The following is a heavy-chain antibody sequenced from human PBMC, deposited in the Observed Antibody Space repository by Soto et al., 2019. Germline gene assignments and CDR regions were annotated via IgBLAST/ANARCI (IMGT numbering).Heavy chain of an antibody. CDR1: GGSISSGGYY. Sequence: SETLSLTCTVSGGSISSGGYYWSWIRQHPGKGLEWIGYIYYSGSTYYNPSLKSRVTISVDTSKNQFSLKLSSVTAADTAVYYCAREGHYYGSGTSDWFDPWGQGTLVTVSS. CDR3: AREGHYYGSGTSDWFDP. CDR2: IYYSGST. J-gene: IGHJ5*02. V-gene: IGHV4-31*03. D-gene: IGHD3-10*01.